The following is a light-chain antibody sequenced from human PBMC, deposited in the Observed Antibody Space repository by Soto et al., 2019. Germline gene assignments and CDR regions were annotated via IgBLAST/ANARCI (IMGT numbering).Light chain of an antibody. CDR1: SSDVGGYNY. J-gene: IGLJ3*02. Sequence: QSALTQPASVSGSPGQSITISCTGTSSDVGGYNYVSWYQQHPGKAPTLIIYEVSNRPSGVSNRFSGSKSDNTASLTISGLQAEDEADYYCSSYTNISTRVFGGGTKLTVL. CDR2: EVS. CDR3: SSYTNISTRV. V-gene: IGLV2-14*01.